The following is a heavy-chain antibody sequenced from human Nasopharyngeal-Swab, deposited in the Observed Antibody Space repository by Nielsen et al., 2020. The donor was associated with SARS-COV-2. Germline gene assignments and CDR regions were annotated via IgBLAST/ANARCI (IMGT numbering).Heavy chain of an antibody. V-gene: IGHV3-7*03. CDR1: GFTFSSHW. CDR2: IKEDGSEK. Sequence: GGSLRLSCAASGFTFSSHWMSWVRQAPGKGLEWVANIKEDGSEKYYVDSVKGRFTISRDNAKNSLYLQMNSPRAEDTAVYYCAGGNSADHWGQGTLVTVSS. J-gene: IGHJ4*02. CDR3: AGGNSADH. D-gene: IGHD4-23*01.